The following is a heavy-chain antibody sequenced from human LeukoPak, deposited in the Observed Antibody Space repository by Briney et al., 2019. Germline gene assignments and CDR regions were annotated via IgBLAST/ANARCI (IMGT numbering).Heavy chain of an antibody. CDR1: GYTFTSYY. CDR2: ISPSGGST. Sequence: ASVKVSCKASGYTFTSYYMHWVRQAPGQGLEWMGIISPSGGSTSYAQKFQGRVTMTRDTSTSTVYMELSSLRSEDTAVYYCARVPVRYYDFWSGYFDYWGQGTLVTVSS. CDR3: ARVPVRYYDFWSGYFDY. D-gene: IGHD3-3*01. V-gene: IGHV1-46*01. J-gene: IGHJ4*02.